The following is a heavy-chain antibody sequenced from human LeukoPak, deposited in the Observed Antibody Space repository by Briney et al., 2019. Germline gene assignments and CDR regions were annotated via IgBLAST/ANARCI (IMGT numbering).Heavy chain of an antibody. CDR3: ARTAGDLDY. CDR1: GYTFTNYD. D-gene: IGHD3-10*01. V-gene: IGHV1-8*01. J-gene: IGHJ4*02. CDR2: TNPKSGNT. Sequence: ASVKVSCKASGYTFTNYDINWVRQATGQGLEWMGWTNPKSGNTGYAQKFQGRVSMTRSSSIGTAYMELSSLRFEDTAVYYCARTAGDLDYWGQGTLVTVSS.